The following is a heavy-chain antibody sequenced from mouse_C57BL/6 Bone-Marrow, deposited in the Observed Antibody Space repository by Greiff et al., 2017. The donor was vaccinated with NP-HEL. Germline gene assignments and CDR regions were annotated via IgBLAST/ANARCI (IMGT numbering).Heavy chain of an antibody. J-gene: IGHJ2*01. V-gene: IGHV1-22*01. CDR3: ARGRLRRYFDY. D-gene: IGHD2-4*01. CDR1: GYTFTDYN. CDR2: INPNNGGT. Sequence: VQLQQSGPELVKPGASVKMSCKASGYTFTDYNIHWVKQSHGKSLEWIGYINPNNGGTSYNQKFKGKATLTVNKSSSTAYMELRSLTSEDSAVYYCARGRLRRYFDYWGQGTTLTVSS.